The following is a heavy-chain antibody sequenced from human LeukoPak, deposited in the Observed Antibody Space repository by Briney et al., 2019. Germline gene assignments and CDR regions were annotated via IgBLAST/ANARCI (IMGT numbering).Heavy chain of an antibody. CDR3: ARVTYYYGSGSYHNYYYYYGMDV. CDR1: GYSFISYG. V-gene: IGHV1-18*01. Sequence: ASVKVSCKASGYSFISYGISWVRQAPGQGLEWMGWISAYNGNTNYAQKLQGRVTMTTDTSTSTAYMELRSLRSDDTAVYYCARVTYYYGSGSYHNYYYYYGMDVWGQGTTVTVSS. CDR2: ISAYNGNT. D-gene: IGHD3-10*01. J-gene: IGHJ6*02.